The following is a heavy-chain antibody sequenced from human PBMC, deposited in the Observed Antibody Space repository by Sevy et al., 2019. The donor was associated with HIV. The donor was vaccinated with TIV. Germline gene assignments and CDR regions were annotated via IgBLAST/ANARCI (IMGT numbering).Heavy chain of an antibody. CDR1: GGSVTSYD. Sequence: SETLSLTCTVSGGSVTSYDWNWIRQPPGKGLEWIGYIYYSGSTNYNPSLKSQVTMSVDTSKNRFSLTLISVTAADTAVYHCARSVGSGNYFDYWGQGALVTVSS. CDR3: ARSVGSGNYFDY. J-gene: IGHJ4*02. D-gene: IGHD1-26*01. V-gene: IGHV4-59*02. CDR2: IYYSGST.